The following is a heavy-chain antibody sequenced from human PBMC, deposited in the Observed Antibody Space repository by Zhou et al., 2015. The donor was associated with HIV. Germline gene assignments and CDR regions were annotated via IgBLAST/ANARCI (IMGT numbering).Heavy chain of an antibody. D-gene: IGHD6-19*01. V-gene: IGHV1-2*02. J-gene: IGHJ4*02. CDR2: INPNSGGT. CDR1: GYTFTGYY. Sequence: QVQLVQSGAEVKKPGASVKVSCKASGYTFTGYYMHWVRQAPGQGLEWMGWINPNSGGTNYAQKFQGRVTMTRDTSISTAYMELSRLRSDDTAVYYCARDLGIAVAGTEGVYWGQGTLVTVSS. CDR3: ARDLGIAVAGTEGVY.